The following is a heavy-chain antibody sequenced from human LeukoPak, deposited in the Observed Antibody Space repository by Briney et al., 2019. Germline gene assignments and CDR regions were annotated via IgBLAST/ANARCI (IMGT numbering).Heavy chain of an antibody. J-gene: IGHJ4*02. D-gene: IGHD5-12*01. V-gene: IGHV4-4*07. CDR1: GGSISSYY. CDR2: IYSSGST. CDR3: ARASGRATTIDY. Sequence: SETLSLTCTVSGGSISSYYWSWIRQPAGKGLEWIGHIYSSGSTNYNPSLKSRVTMSVDTSKNQFSLKLSSVTAADTAIYYCARASGRATTIDYWGQGTLVTVSS.